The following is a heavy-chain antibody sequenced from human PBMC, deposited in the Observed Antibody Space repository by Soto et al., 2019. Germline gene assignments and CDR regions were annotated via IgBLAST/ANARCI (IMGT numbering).Heavy chain of an antibody. CDR2: IIAMHGIT. V-gene: IGHV1-69*04. CDR3: ARDVPHCHNGVCQFAP. D-gene: IGHD2-8*01. J-gene: IGHJ5*02. CDR1: GDTFSRYR. Sequence: QVQLVQSGAEVKKPGSSVRVSCRASGDTFSRYRFNWVRQAPGQGLEWMGRIIAMHGITNYAQKFRGRVTFTAVKSTSTVYMEVSSLTSEDPAVYFFARDVPHCHNGVCQFAPWGQGTVVIVSS.